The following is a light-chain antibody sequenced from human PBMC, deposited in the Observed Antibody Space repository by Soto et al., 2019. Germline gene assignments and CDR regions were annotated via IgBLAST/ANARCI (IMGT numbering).Light chain of an antibody. J-gene: IGKJ4*01. CDR1: QSVSSN. Sequence: EIVMTQSPGTLSVSPGERATLSCRASQSVSSNLAWYQQKPGQAPRLLIYGASTRATGIPARFNGGGXXTXFTLTISSLQSGDFGVYYCQHYNNWPLTFGGGTKVEIK. CDR2: GAS. CDR3: QHYNNWPLT. V-gene: IGKV3-15*01.